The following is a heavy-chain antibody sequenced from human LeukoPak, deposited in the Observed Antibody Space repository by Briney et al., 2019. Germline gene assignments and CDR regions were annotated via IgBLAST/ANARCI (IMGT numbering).Heavy chain of an antibody. CDR1: GLTFDDYA. CDR2: ISWNSGRT. CDR3: ARASHKTYYYGSGTRGIRADYFDY. D-gene: IGHD3-10*01. Sequence: PGGSLRLSCAASGLTFDDYAMHWVRPAPGKGLPWVSGISWNSGRTAYADSMKGRFTISRDNAKNSLYLQMNTVRVEDTAFYYCARASHKTYYYGSGTRGIRADYFDYWGQGTLVTVSS. J-gene: IGHJ4*02. V-gene: IGHV3-9*01.